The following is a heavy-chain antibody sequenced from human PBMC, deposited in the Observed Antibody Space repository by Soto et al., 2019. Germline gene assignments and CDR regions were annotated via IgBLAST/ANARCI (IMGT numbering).Heavy chain of an antibody. CDR2: ISYDGSNK. Sequence: QVQLVESGGGVVQPGRSLRLSCAASGFTFSSYGMHWVRQAPGKGLAWVAVISYDGSNKYYADSVKGRFTISRDNSKNTLYLQMNSLRAEDTAVYYCAKAWKPYYYYYMDVWGKGTTVTVSS. CDR3: AKAWKPYYYYYMDV. CDR1: GFTFSSYG. D-gene: IGHD1-1*01. V-gene: IGHV3-30*18. J-gene: IGHJ6*03.